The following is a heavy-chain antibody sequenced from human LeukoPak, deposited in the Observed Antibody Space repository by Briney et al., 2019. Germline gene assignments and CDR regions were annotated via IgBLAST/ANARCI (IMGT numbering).Heavy chain of an antibody. J-gene: IGHJ6*02. CDR3: AREAVTPYYGMDV. D-gene: IGHD3-10*01. CDR1: GFTFSDYY. CDR2: ISSSGSTI. V-gene: IGHV3-11*01. Sequence: GGSLRLSCAASGFTFSDYYMSWIRKAPGKGLEWVSYISSSGSTIYYADSVKGRFTISRDNAKNSLYLQMNGLRAEDTAVYYCAREAVTPYYGMDVWGQGTTVTVSS.